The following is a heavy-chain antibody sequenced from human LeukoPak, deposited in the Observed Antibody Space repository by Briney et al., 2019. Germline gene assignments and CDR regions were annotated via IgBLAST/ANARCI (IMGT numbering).Heavy chain of an antibody. CDR2: IGTAGEI. J-gene: IGHJ2*01. CDR1: GFTFSSYD. D-gene: IGHD6-13*01. V-gene: IGHV3-13*01. CDR3: ARAAYSSTWYSRYFDL. Sequence: GGSLRLSCAASGFTFSSYDMHWVRQATGKGLEWVSGIGTAGEIYYPGSVKGRFTISRENAKNSLYLQIYSLRSGDTAVYYCARAAYSSTWYSRYFDLWGRGTLVTVSS.